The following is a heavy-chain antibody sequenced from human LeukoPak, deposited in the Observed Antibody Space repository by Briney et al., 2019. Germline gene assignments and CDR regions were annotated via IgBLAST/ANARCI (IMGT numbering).Heavy chain of an antibody. Sequence: SETLSLTCTVSGGSMSSYYWTWIRQPPGKGLEWIGYVYSSGSTNYNPSLKSRVTISVDTSKNQFSLKLSSVTAADTAVYYCAGRHTGTFEYWGQGALVTVS. D-gene: IGHD5-18*01. CDR2: VYSSGST. V-gene: IGHV4-59*01. CDR3: AGRHTGTFEY. J-gene: IGHJ4*02. CDR1: GGSMSSYY.